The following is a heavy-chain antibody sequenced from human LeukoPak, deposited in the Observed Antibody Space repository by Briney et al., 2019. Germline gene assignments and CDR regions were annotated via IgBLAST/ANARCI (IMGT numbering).Heavy chain of an antibody. V-gene: IGHV1-2*02. J-gene: IGHJ4*02. Sequence: ASVKVSCKTSAYTFTDYYIPWVRQAPGQGCKWMGWINPNSGSTSYAQKFQDRVTLTRDTSISTAYMELSRLRSDDTAVYYCARHPNLDSWGQGTLVIVAS. CDR1: AYTFTDYY. CDR2: INPNSGST. CDR3: ARHPNLDS.